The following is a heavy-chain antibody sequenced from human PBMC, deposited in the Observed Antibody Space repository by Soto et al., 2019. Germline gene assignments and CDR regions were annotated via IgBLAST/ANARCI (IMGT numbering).Heavy chain of an antibody. V-gene: IGHV3-23*01. J-gene: IGHJ6*02. CDR1: GFTFSNFG. CDR2: LSAGGGNT. D-gene: IGHD3-3*01. Sequence: EMQLLESGGGLVQPGGSLRLSCAASGFTFSNFGMSWVRQAPGKGLEWVSGLSAGGGNTHYADSVKGRFTISRDNFKNTLFLHTSSLRAEDTALHYCAKGSKRLTAFGDPYGMDDWGQGTTVTVSS. CDR3: AKGSKRLTAFGDPYGMDD.